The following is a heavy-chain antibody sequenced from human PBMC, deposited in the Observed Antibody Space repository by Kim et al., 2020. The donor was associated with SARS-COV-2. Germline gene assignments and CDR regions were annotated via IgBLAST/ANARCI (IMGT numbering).Heavy chain of an antibody. Sequence: ASVKVSCKASGYTFTSYAMNWVRQAPGQGLEWMGWINTNTGNPTYAQGFTGRFVFSLDTSVSTAYLQISSLKAEDTAVYYCARSQLWSRGSAFDIWGQGTMVTVSS. CDR1: GYTFTSYA. V-gene: IGHV7-4-1*02. J-gene: IGHJ3*02. CDR2: INTNTGNP. D-gene: IGHD5-18*01. CDR3: ARSQLWSRGSAFDI.